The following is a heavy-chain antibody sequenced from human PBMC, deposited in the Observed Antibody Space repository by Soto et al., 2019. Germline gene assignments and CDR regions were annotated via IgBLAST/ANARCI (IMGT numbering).Heavy chain of an antibody. CDR3: AKDQSMSTYCSNGVCYNNLND. V-gene: IGHV3-23*01. J-gene: IGHJ4*02. CDR1: GFTFSNYA. Sequence: GGSLRLSCAASGFTFSNYAINWVRQAPGKGLEWVSVISGSGGTTNYAESVKGRFTISRDNSKNTLYLQMNSLRAEDTAVYYCAKDQSMSTYCSNGVCYNNLNDWGQGTLVTVSS. D-gene: IGHD2-8*01. CDR2: ISGSGGTT.